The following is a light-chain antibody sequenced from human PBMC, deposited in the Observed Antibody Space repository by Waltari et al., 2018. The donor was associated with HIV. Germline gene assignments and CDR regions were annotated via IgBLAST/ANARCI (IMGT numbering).Light chain of an antibody. V-gene: IGKV1-5*03. CDR3: QQYNSWT. CDR1: QSISSW. CDR2: KAV. Sequence: DIQMTQSPSTLSASVGDRVTITCRASQSISSWLGWYQQKPGKAPKLLIFKAVSLESGVPSRFSGSGSGTEFTLTISSLQPDDFATYYCQQYNSWTFGQGTKVEIK. J-gene: IGKJ1*01.